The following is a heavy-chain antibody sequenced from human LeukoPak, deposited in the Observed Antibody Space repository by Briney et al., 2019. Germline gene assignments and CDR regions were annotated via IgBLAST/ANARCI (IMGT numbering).Heavy chain of an antibody. J-gene: IGHJ6*02. D-gene: IGHD4-17*01. Sequence: GGSVKVSCKASGYTFTSYGISWVRQAPGQGLEWMGWISAYNGNTNYAQKLQGRVTMTTDTSTSTAYMELRSLRSDDTAVYYCARVRATVTTPAYYYGMDVWGQGTTVTVSS. CDR1: GYTFTSYG. CDR2: ISAYNGNT. V-gene: IGHV1-18*01. CDR3: ARVRATVTTPAYYYGMDV.